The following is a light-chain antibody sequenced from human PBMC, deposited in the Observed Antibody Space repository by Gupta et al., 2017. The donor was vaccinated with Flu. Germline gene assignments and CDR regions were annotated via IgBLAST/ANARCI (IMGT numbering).Light chain of an antibody. Sequence: DIQMTQSPSSLSASPGDRVTISCRASQNIDIFLNWYHHRPGTAPRVLVITRNVLASGVPPRFSGRGSGTDFSLTIDKLQPEDFGTYYCQQSRSAPHTFGQGSTVEIK. CDR3: QQSRSAPHT. V-gene: IGKV1-39*01. CDR2: TRN. J-gene: IGKJ2*01. CDR1: QNIDIF.